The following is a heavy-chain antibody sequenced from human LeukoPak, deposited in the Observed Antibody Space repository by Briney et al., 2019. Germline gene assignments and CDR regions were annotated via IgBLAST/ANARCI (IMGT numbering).Heavy chain of an antibody. J-gene: IGHJ4*02. CDR2: IKRKTDGGTP. Sequence: PGGSLRLSCAASGFTFSNAWMTWVRQAPGKGLEWVGRIKRKTDGGTPDYAAPVAGRFTISRDDSKNTLFLQMNSLEAEDTAVYYCTTDAVLMAAAGIGYWGQGTLVTVSS. CDR3: TTDAVLMAAAGIGY. CDR1: GFTFSNAW. V-gene: IGHV3-15*01. D-gene: IGHD6-13*01.